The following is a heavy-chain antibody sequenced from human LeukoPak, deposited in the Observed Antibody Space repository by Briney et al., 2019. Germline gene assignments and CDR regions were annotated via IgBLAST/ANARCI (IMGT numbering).Heavy chain of an antibody. D-gene: IGHD3-16*01. V-gene: IGHV1-46*01. CDR2: INPSGGNT. CDR1: GYTFTSYY. CDR3: ARRVGGYYYYYMDV. J-gene: IGHJ6*03. Sequence: GASVKVSCKASGYTFTSYYMHWVRQAPGQGLEWMGIINPSGGNTGYAQKFQGRVTITRNTSISTAYMELSSLRSEDTAVYYCARRVGGYYYYYMDVWGKGTTVTVSS.